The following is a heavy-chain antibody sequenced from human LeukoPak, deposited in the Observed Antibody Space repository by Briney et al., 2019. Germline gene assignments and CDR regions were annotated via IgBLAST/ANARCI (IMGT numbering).Heavy chain of an antibody. D-gene: IGHD4-17*01. J-gene: IGHJ1*01. V-gene: IGHV1-18*01. CDR1: GYTFTNYG. CDR3: ARDFDVYDYGDTEYFQH. Sequence: ASVKVSCKASGYTFTNYGVTWVRQAPGQGLEWMGWISAYNGNTNYAQKFQGRVTMTTDTSTSTAYMELRSLRSDDTAVYYCARDFDVYDYGDTEYFQHWGQGTLVTVSS. CDR2: ISAYNGNT.